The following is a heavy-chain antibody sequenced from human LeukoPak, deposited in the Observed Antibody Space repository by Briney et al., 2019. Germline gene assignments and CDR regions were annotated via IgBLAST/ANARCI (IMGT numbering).Heavy chain of an antibody. J-gene: IGHJ4*02. CDR3: AGSHGSGSYYQDY. D-gene: IGHD3-10*01. Sequence: PSGTLSLTCTVSGGSISSGSYYWSWIRQPAGKGLEWIVRIYTSGSTNYNPSLKSRVAISVVTSKNQFSLKLSSVTAADTAVYYCAGSHGSGSYYQDYWGLGTLVTVSS. CDR2: IYTSGST. CDR1: GGSISSGSYY. V-gene: IGHV4-61*02.